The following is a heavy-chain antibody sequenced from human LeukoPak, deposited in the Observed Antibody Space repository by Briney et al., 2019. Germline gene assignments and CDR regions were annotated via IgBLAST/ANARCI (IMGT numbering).Heavy chain of an antibody. D-gene: IGHD5-24*01. CDR1: GGSISSYY. J-gene: IGHJ4*02. V-gene: IGHV4-4*07. CDR2: IYTSGST. CDR3: ARGMSRDGYNPFDY. Sequence: SETLSLTCTVSGGSISSYYWSRIRQPAGKGLEWIGRIYTSGSTNYNPSLKSRVTMSVDTSKNQFSLKLSSVTAADTAVYYCARGMSRDGYNPFDYWGQGTLVTVSS.